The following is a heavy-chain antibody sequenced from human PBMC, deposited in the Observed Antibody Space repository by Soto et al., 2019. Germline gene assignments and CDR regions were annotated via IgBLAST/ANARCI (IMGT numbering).Heavy chain of an antibody. CDR3: AAPSSTSRSTNYFYY. CDR1: GFSFTYYA. Sequence: GGSLRLSCAASGFSFTYYAMTWVRRAPGKGLEWVSAISGRGSITYYADSVKGRFTISRDNSKRMLFLQMNSLRAEDTAIYYCAAPSSTSRSTNYFYYWGQGNLVTVSS. V-gene: IGHV3-23*01. D-gene: IGHD2-2*01. J-gene: IGHJ4*02. CDR2: ISGRGSIT.